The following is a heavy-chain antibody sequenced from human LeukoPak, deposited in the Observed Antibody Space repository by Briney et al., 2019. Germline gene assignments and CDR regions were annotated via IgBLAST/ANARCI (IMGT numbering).Heavy chain of an antibody. CDR1: GFTLSAYA. J-gene: IGHJ4*02. CDR3: ARVRYDSGWYDY. V-gene: IGHV3-48*04. D-gene: IGHD6-19*01. Sequence: GGSLRLSCAASGFTLSAYAMAWVRQAPGKGLECVSHITTGGSSTFHADSVKGRFTISRDNAKNSLYLQMNSLRGEDTAVYYCARVRYDSGWYDYWGQGALVIVSS. CDR2: ITTGGSST.